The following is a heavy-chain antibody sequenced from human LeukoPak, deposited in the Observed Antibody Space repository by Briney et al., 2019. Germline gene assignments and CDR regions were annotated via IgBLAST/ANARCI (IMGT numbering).Heavy chain of an antibody. V-gene: IGHV4-39*01. D-gene: IGHD6-19*01. CDR2: IYYSGST. Sequence: PSETLSLTCTVPGGSISSSSYYWGWIRQPPGKGLEWIGSIYYSGSTYYNPSLKSRVTISVDTSKNQFSLKLSSVTAADTAVYYCASRALRKNSSGWYHWGQGTLVTVSS. J-gene: IGHJ5*02. CDR3: ASRALRKNSSGWYH. CDR1: GGSISSSSYY.